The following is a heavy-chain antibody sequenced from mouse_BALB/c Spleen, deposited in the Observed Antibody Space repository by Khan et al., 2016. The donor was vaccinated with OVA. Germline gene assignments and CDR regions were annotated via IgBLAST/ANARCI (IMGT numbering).Heavy chain of an antibody. Sequence: EVKLEESGGDLVKSGGSLKLSCAASGFTFSTYGVSWVRQTPDKRLEWVATISSAGDYTYYPDSVKGRFTISRDNAKNTLYLQMSSLKSDDTAMYYCASHLTGSFAYWDQGTLVTVSA. V-gene: IGHV5-6*02. D-gene: IGHD4-1*01. CDR1: GFTFSTYG. J-gene: IGHJ3*01. CDR2: ISSAGDYT. CDR3: ASHLTGSFAY.